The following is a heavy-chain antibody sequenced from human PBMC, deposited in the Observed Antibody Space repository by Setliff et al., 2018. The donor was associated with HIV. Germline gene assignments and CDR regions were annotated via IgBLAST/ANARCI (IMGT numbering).Heavy chain of an antibody. Sequence: PGGSLRLSCAASGFTFSSHWMNWIRQAPGKGLEWVASIKQDGSEKYFVDSVKGRFTISRDNAKDSMFLQMNSLRAEETAVYYCARVRRDTAMVTGFGYYYMDVWGKGTTVTVSS. V-gene: IGHV3-7*01. J-gene: IGHJ6*03. CDR2: IKQDGSEK. D-gene: IGHD5-18*01. CDR3: ARVRRDTAMVTGFGYYYMDV. CDR1: GFTFSSHW.